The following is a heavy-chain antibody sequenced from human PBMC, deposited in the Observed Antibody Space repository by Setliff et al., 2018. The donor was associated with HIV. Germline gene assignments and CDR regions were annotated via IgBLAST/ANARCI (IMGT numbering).Heavy chain of an antibody. CDR1: GFTFSSYG. CDR2: ISSSGVI. D-gene: IGHD6-13*01. J-gene: IGHJ4*02. Sequence: LRLSCAASGFTFSSYGMNWVRQAPGKGLEWVSHISSSGVIHYADSVKGRFTISRDNAKNTLSLQMNSLGAEDTAIYYCANRFRTSNNWYYFDYWGPGTLVTVSS. CDR3: ANRFRTSNNWYYFDY. V-gene: IGHV3-48*03.